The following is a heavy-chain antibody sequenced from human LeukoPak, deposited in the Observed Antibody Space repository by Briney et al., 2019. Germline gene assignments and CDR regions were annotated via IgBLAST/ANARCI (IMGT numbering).Heavy chain of an antibody. D-gene: IGHD6-13*01. CDR2: IYHSGST. V-gene: IGHV4-38-2*02. CDR1: GYSISSGYY. J-gene: IGHJ6*02. Sequence: KPSETLSLTCTVSGYSISSGYYWGWIRQPPGKGLEWIGSIYHSGSTYYNPSLKSRVTISVDTSKNQFSLKLSSVTAADTAVYYCARDSSSSWYGDYYYGMDVWGQGTTVTVSS. CDR3: ARDSSSSWYGDYYYGMDV.